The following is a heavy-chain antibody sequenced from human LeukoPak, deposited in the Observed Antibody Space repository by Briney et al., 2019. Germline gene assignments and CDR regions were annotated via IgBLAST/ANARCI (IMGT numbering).Heavy chain of an antibody. D-gene: IGHD1-26*01. CDR1: GFTFSSYS. V-gene: IGHV3-21*01. J-gene: IGHJ4*02. CDR2: ISSSSSYK. CDR3: ARGGGGSYYHLLDY. Sequence: GGSLRLSCAASGFTFSSYSMNWVRQAPGKGLEWVSSISSSSSYKYYADSVKGRFTISRGNAKNSLYLQMNSLRAEDTAVYYCARGGGGSYYHLLDYWGQGTLVTVSS.